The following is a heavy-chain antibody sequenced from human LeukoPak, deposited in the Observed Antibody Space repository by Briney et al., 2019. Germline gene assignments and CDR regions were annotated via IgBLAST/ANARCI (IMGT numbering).Heavy chain of an antibody. V-gene: IGHV3-21*01. J-gene: IGHJ4*02. CDR1: GFTFSSYS. Sequence: PGGSLRLSCAASGFTFSSYSMSWVRQAPGKGLEWVSSISSSSSYIYYADSVKGRFTISRDNAKNSLYLQMNSLRAEDTAVCYCASSSPIDYWGQGTLVTVSS. CDR3: ASSSPIDY. CDR2: ISSSSSYI. D-gene: IGHD6-6*01.